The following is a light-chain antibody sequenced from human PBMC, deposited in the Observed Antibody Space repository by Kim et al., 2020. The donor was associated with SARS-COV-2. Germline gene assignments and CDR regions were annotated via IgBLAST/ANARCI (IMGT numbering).Light chain of an antibody. Sequence: GQSVTISCTGTSRDAGGYNYVSWYQQHPGKAPKLMIYEVTKRPSGVPDRFSGSKSGNTASLTVSGLQTEDEADYYCCSYAGSDNYVFGTGTKVTVL. V-gene: IGLV2-8*01. CDR3: CSYAGSDNYV. J-gene: IGLJ1*01. CDR2: EVT. CDR1: SRDAGGYNY.